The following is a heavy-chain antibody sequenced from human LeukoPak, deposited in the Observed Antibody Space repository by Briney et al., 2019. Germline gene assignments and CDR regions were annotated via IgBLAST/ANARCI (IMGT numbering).Heavy chain of an antibody. J-gene: IGHJ4*02. CDR1: GGSISSYY. Sequence: SETLSLTCTVSGGSISSYYWSWIRQPPGKGLEWIGYIYYSGSTDYNPSLKSRVTISVDTSKNQFSLNLRSVTAADTAVYYCARDKVPGDYWGQGTLVTVPS. CDR3: ARDKVPGDY. V-gene: IGHV4-59*01. CDR2: IYYSGST.